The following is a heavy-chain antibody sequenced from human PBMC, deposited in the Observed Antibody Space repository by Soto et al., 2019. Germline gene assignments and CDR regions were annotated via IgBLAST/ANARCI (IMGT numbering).Heavy chain of an antibody. CDR2: ISSSGSTR. J-gene: IGHJ5*02. Sequence: QVQLVESGGGLVKPGGSLRLSCAASGFTFSDYYMSWIRQAPGKGLEWVSYISSSGSTRYYADSVKCRFTISRDNAKNSLYLQMNSLRAEDTAVYYCARGYFPGIEAAGTNWLDPWGQGTLVTVAS. D-gene: IGHD6-13*01. CDR3: ARGYFPGIEAAGTNWLDP. V-gene: IGHV3-11*01. CDR1: GFTFSDYY.